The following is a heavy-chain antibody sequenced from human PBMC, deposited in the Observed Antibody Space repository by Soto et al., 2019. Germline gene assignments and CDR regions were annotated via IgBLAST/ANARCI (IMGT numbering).Heavy chain of an antibody. CDR3: ARASGTASLLFDY. D-gene: IGHD2-2*01. CDR2: IYHSGST. J-gene: IGHJ4*02. Sequence: LALTCAVSGGSISSGGYSWSWIRQPPGKGLEWIGYIYHSGSTYYNPSLKSRVTISVDRSKNQFSLKLSSVTAADTAVYYCARASGTASLLFDYWGQGTLVTVSS. V-gene: IGHV4-30-2*01. CDR1: GGSISSGGYS.